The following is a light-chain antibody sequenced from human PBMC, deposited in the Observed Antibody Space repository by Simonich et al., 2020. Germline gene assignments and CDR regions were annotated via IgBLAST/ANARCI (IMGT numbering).Light chain of an antibody. CDR3: QRYYSTPWT. J-gene: IGKJ1*01. CDR2: LGS. Sequence: DIVMTQSPLSLPVTPGEPASISCRSSQSLLHSNGYNYLDWYLQKPGQSPQLLIYLGSNRASGVPERFSGSGSGTDFTLKISSLQAEDVAVYYCQRYYSTPWTFGQGTKVEIK. V-gene: IGKV2-28*01. CDR1: QSLLHSNGYNY.